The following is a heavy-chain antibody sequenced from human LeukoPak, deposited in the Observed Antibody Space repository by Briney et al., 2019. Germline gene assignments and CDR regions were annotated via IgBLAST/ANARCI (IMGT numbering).Heavy chain of an antibody. D-gene: IGHD2/OR15-2a*01. Sequence: GGSLRLSCAASGFTFSNYAMSWVRQAPGKGLEWVSAFSGSGGSTYYADSVKGRFTISRDNSKNTLYLQMNSLRAGDTAVYYCATSGLSRFGFWGQGTLVTVSS. CDR1: GFTFSNYA. CDR2: FSGSGGST. J-gene: IGHJ4*02. V-gene: IGHV3-23*01. CDR3: ATSGLSRFGF.